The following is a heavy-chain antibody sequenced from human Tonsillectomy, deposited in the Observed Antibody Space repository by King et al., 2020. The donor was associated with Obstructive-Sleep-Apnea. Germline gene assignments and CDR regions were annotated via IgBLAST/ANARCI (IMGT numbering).Heavy chain of an antibody. CDR1: NFTFSSYG. Sequence: VQLVESGGGVVQPGGSLRLSCAASNFTFSSYGMHWVRQAPGKGLEWVAFVRYDGSNEYYADSVKGRFTISRDHSKNTLFLHVNSLRVEDTAVYYCAKSSGVAAAGTYPFDYWGQGTLVTVSS. D-gene: IGHD6-13*01. CDR3: AKSSGVAAAGTYPFDY. J-gene: IGHJ4*02. V-gene: IGHV3-30*02. CDR2: VRYDGSNE.